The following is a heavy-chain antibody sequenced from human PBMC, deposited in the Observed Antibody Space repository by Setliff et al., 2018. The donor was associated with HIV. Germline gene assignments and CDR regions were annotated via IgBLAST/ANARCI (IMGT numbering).Heavy chain of an antibody. V-gene: IGHV4-39*01. D-gene: IGHD2-15*01. CDR3: GRVAGYCAPSRCYGYNAFDI. J-gene: IGHJ3*02. CDR2: IYHTGKT. CDR1: GGSVSTSSYS. Sequence: TSETLSLTCTVSGGSVSTSSYSWGWIRQPPEKGLEWIGTIYHTGKTYYNSSLNSRVTIAADTSKDQFSLNLSTVTAADTAVYYCGRVAGYCAPSRCYGYNAFDIWGPGTMVTVSS.